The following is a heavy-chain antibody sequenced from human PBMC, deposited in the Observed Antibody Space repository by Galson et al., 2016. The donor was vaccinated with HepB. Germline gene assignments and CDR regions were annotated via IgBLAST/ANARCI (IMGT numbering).Heavy chain of an antibody. CDR2: VNPNSGNT. V-gene: IGHV1-8*01. D-gene: IGHD1-26*01. J-gene: IGHJ4*02. CDR1: GYTFTSYD. Sequence: SVKVSCKASGYTFTSYDIHWVRQATGQGLEWMGRVNPNSGNTGYAQKFQGRVTMTRNTSISTAYMELSSLRSEDTAVYYCARGPHTRSGSDDYWGQGTLVTVSS. CDR3: ARGPHTRSGSDDY.